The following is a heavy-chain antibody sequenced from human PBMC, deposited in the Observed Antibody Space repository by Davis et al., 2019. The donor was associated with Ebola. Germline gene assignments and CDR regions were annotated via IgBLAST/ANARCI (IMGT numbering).Heavy chain of an antibody. J-gene: IGHJ5*02. Sequence: PSETLSLTCTVSGGSISSSGYYWGWIRQPPGKGLEWIGSMYYSGSTNYNPSLKSRVTISVDTSKNQFSLKLSSVTAADTAVYYCARRFRIAAAGTVWFDPWGQGTLVTVSS. CDR2: MYYSGST. CDR1: GGSISSSGYY. CDR3: ARRFRIAAAGTVWFDP. D-gene: IGHD6-13*01. V-gene: IGHV4-39*07.